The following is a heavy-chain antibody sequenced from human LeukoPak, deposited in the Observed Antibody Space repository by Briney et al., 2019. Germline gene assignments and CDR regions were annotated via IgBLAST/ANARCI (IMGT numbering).Heavy chain of an antibody. CDR1: GGTFSSYA. D-gene: IGHD3-10*01. V-gene: IGHV1-69*06. CDR3: ARDRYYYGSGSYYDY. J-gene: IGHJ4*02. Sequence: SVKVSCKASGGTFSSYAISWVRQAPGQGLEWMGGIIPIFGTANYAQKFQGRVTITADKSTSTAYMELSSLRSEDTAVYYCARDRYYYGSGSYYDYWGQGTLVTVSS. CDR2: IIPIFGTA.